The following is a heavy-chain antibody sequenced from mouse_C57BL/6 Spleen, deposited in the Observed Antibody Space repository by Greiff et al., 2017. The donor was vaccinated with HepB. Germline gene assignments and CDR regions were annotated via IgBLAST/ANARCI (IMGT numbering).Heavy chain of an antibody. D-gene: IGHD1-1*01. J-gene: IGHJ2*01. CDR3: ARRRDYYGSSLFDY. V-gene: IGHV1-80*01. CDR1: GYAFSSYW. CDR2: IYPGDGDT. Sequence: VQLQQSGAELVKPGASVKISCKASGYAFSSYWMNWVKQRPGKGLEWIGQIYPGDGDTNYNGKFKGKATLTADKSSSTAYMQLSSLTSEDSAVYFSARRRDYYGSSLFDYWGQGTTLTVSS.